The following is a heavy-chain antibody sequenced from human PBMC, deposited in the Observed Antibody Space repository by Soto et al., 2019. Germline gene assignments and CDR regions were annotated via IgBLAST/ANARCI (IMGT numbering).Heavy chain of an antibody. J-gene: IGHJ4*02. Sequence: EVQLVESGGGLIQTGGSLRLSCVASGFIVSSNQMSWVRQAPGKALAWVSVIYSGHTTYYADSVEGRFTISRDDSKNPLYLQMNSLRVEDTAVYYCVRGPSDHKLRLVEWPYGDYWGQGALVTVSS. V-gene: IGHV3-53*01. CDR2: IYSGHTT. CDR3: VRGPSDHKLRLVEWPYGDY. CDR1: GFIVSSNQ. D-gene: IGHD3-3*01.